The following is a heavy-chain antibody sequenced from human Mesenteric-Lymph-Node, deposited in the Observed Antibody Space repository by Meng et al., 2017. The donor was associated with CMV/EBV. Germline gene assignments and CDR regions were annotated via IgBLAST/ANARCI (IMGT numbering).Heavy chain of an antibody. Sequence: SETLSLTCTVSGGSISSYYWSWIRQPPGKGLEWIGYIYYSENINYSPSLKSRVTISVDTSKNQFSLKLSSVTAADTAVYYCAGLSGYRGAVDYWGQGTLVTVSS. J-gene: IGHJ4*02. CDR3: AGLSGYRGAVDY. V-gene: IGHV4-59*01. CDR2: IYYSENI. CDR1: GGSISSYY. D-gene: IGHD3-3*01.